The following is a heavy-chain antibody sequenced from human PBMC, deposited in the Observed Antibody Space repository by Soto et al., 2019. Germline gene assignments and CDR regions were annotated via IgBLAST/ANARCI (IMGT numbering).Heavy chain of an antibody. CDR1: GDSVSSNSAA. J-gene: IGHJ5*02. V-gene: IGHV6-1*01. CDR2: TYYRSKWYN. D-gene: IGHD1-20*01. CDR3: ARASIPITGTHPVPSNWFDP. Sequence: SQTLSLTCAITGDSVSSNSAAWNWIRQSPSRNLEWLGRTYYRSKWYNDYAVSVNSRITINPDTSKNQFSLQLNSVTPENTAVYYFARASIPITGTHPVPSNWFDPWGQGTLVTVSS.